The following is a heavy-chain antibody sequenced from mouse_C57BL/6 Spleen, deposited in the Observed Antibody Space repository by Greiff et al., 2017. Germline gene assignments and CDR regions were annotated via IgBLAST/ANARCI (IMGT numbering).Heavy chain of an antibody. CDR1: GYSFTGYY. Sequence: VQLQQSGPELVKPGASVKISCKASGYSFTGYYMNWVKQSPEKSLEWIGEINPSTGGTTYNQKFKAKATLTVDKSSSTAYMQLKSLTSEDSAVYYCAVYDGYYVAMDYWGQGTSVTVSS. V-gene: IGHV1-42*01. CDR2: INPSTGGT. J-gene: IGHJ4*01. D-gene: IGHD2-3*01. CDR3: AVYDGYYVAMDY.